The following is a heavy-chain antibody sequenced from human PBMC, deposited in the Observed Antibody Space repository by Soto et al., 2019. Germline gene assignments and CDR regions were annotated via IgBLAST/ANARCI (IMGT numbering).Heavy chain of an antibody. CDR3: ISSLFLEYYYYGMDV. CDR1: GFTFSGSA. CDR2: IRSKANSYAT. V-gene: IGHV3-73*01. Sequence: GGSLRLSCAASGFTFSGSAMHWVRQASGKGLEWVGRIRSKANSYATAYAASVKGRFTISRDDSKNTAYLQMNSPKTEDTAVYYCISSLFLEYYYYGMDVWGQGTTVTVSS. J-gene: IGHJ6*02. D-gene: IGHD3-3*01.